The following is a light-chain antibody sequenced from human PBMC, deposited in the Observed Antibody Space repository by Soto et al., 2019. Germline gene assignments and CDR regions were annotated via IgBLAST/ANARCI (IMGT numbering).Light chain of an antibody. J-gene: IGKJ4*01. V-gene: IGKV3-20*01. CDR3: QQYGRSLH. Sequence: EIVLTQSPGTLSLSPRERATLSCRASQSVTSSYLAWYQQKPGQAPRLLIYGASRRATGIPDRFSGGGSGTDLTLSSSRLEHEDVAVYYWQQYGRSLHFGGGTKVEIK. CDR1: QSVTSSY. CDR2: GAS.